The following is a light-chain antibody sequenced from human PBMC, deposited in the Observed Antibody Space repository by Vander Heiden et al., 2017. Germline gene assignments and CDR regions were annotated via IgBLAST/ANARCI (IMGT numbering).Light chain of an antibody. CDR3: KQGNSTPRT. CDR1: QSISAY. J-gene: IGKJ4*01. V-gene: IGKV1-39*01. CDR2: DAS. Sequence: DIQMTQSSSPLPASVGDRVTITCRASQSISAYLNWYQVKPGKAPKRLIYDASGLQSGVPSRFSGSGSGTDFILTISSLQPEDFASYYCKQGNSTPRTFGGGTRVEI.